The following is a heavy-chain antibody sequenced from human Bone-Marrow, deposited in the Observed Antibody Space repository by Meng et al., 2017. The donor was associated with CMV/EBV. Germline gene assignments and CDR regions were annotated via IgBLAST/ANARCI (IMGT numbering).Heavy chain of an antibody. CDR2: IYYSGST. D-gene: IGHD1-26*01. CDR1: GGSISSYY. J-gene: IGHJ4*02. Sequence: SETLSLTCTVSGGSISSYYWGWIRQPPGKGLEWIGYIYYSGSTNYNPSLKRRVTISVDTSKNQFSLKLSSVTAADTAVYYCAREGATARDFDYWGQGTLVTVSS. CDR3: AREGATARDFDY. V-gene: IGHV4-59*12.